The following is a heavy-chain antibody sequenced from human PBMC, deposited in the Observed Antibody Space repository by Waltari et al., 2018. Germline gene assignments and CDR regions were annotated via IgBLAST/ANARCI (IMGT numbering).Heavy chain of an antibody. V-gene: IGHV4-39*01. CDR2: IYHSGST. CDR1: GGSISRSNYY. CDR3: ARIYGSGSPIPSVDY. Sequence: QLQLQESGPGLVKPSETLSLTCTVSGGSISRSNYYWGWIRQPPGKGLDWLASIYHSGSTYSNPSLKRRVTIAVDTSKNQFSLKLTSVTAADTAVYYCARIYGSGSPIPSVDYWGQGTLVTVSS. D-gene: IGHD3-10*01. J-gene: IGHJ4*02.